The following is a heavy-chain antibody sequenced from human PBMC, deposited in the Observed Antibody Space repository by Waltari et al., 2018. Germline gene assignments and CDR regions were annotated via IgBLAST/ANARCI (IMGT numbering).Heavy chain of an antibody. CDR1: GFTFSSYA. CDR3: AKDGTTVTTSRGYFDY. Sequence: EVQLLESGGGLVQPGGSLRLSCAASGFTFSSYAMSWVRQAPGKGLEWVSVIYSGGSTYYADSVKGRFTISRDNSKNTLYLQMNSLRAEDTAVYYCAKDGTTVTTSRGYFDYWGQGTLVTVSS. CDR2: IYSGGST. V-gene: IGHV3-23*03. D-gene: IGHD4-17*01. J-gene: IGHJ4*02.